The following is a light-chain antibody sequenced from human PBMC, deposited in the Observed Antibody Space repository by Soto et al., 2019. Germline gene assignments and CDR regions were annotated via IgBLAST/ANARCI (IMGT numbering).Light chain of an antibody. J-gene: IGKJ4*01. CDR1: PSVGSF. V-gene: IGKV3-11*01. CDR2: DAS. Sequence: EILLTQSPAPLSLSPRERATLSCRASPSVGSFLAWYQQKPGQAPRLLIYDASNTATGIPARFSGSGSGTDLTRTISSLEPEDFSVYYCLQRSNWPLSFGGGTKVDIQ. CDR3: LQRSNWPLS.